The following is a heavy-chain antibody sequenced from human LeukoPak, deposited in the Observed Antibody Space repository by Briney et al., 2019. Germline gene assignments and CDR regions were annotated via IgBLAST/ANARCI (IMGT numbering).Heavy chain of an antibody. D-gene: IGHD6-19*01. Sequence: GGSLRLSCTASGFTFSAYAMSWVRQAPGKGLESVSAIIGSGAGTYYGDSVRGRFSISRDNSKSTVYLQMNSLRADDTAVYYCAKGEESSGLVSTYFDYWGQGTLVTVSS. CDR3: AKGEESSGLVSTYFDY. J-gene: IGHJ4*02. CDR1: GFTFSAYA. V-gene: IGHV3-23*01. CDR2: IIGSGAGT.